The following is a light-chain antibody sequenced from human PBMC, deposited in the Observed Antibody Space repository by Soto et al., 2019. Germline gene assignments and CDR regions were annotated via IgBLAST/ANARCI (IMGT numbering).Light chain of an antibody. V-gene: IGKV3D-20*02. J-gene: IGKJ4*02. CDR3: QQRSHWPGT. CDR1: QSVSSSY. Sequence: DSQSVSSSYLAWYQQKPGQATRLLIYGASSRATGIPDRFSVSGSGPHLTLTIGSLEPADSAFYSCQQRSHWPGTCRGGTKVDIK. CDR2: GAS.